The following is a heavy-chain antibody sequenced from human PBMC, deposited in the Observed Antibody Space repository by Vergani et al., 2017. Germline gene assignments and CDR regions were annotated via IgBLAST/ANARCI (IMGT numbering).Heavy chain of an antibody. CDR2: ISGDGGST. D-gene: IGHD6-19*01. J-gene: IGHJ4*02. CDR3: AKDRAVAGTNYFDY. CDR1: GFTFDDYA. V-gene: IGHV3-43D*03. Sequence: EVQLVESGGVVVQPGGSLRLSCAASGFTFDDYAMHWVRKAPGKGLEWVSLISGDGGSTYYADSVKGRFTISRDNSKNSLDLQMNSLRAEDPALYYGAKDRAVAGTNYFDYWGERTLVTVS.